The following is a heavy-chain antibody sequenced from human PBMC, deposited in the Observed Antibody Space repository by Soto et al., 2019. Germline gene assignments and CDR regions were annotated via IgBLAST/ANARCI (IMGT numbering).Heavy chain of an antibody. CDR2: ISGSGGST. Sequence: GGSLRLSCAASGFTFSSYAMSWVRQAPGKGLEWVSAISGSGGSTYYADSVKGRFTISRDNSKNTLYLQMNSLRAEDTAVYYCAKGSGQHYGFYYYGMDVWGQGTTVTVSS. CDR3: AKGSGQHYGFYYYGMDV. D-gene: IGHD3-10*01. J-gene: IGHJ6*02. CDR1: GFTFSSYA. V-gene: IGHV3-23*01.